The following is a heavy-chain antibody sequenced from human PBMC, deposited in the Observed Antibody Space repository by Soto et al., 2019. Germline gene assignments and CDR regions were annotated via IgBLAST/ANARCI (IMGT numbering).Heavy chain of an antibody. Sequence: GGSLRLSCAASGFTFSSYAMSWVRQAPGKGLEWVSTISVSGSSTYYAHSVKGRFTISRDNSKNTLYLQMNSLRAEDTAVYYCAKGGWFGENWLDPWGQGTLVTVSS. V-gene: IGHV3-23*01. CDR1: GFTFSSYA. J-gene: IGHJ5*02. CDR2: ISVSGSST. D-gene: IGHD3-10*01. CDR3: AKGGWFGENWLDP.